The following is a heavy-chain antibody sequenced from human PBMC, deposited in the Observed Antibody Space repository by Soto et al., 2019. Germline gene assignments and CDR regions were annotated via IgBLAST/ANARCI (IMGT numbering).Heavy chain of an antibody. Sequence: SETLSLTCTVSGGSVSSGIYYWSWIRQPPGKGLEWIGYIYYSGSTNYNPSLKSRVTISLDTPKNQFSLKLSSVTAADTAVYYCARHPGYYDILTGYTTYYFDYWGQGILVTVSS. J-gene: IGHJ4*02. CDR3: ARHPGYYDILTGYTTYYFDY. CDR1: GGSVSSGIYY. V-gene: IGHV4-61*01. D-gene: IGHD3-9*01. CDR2: IYYSGST.